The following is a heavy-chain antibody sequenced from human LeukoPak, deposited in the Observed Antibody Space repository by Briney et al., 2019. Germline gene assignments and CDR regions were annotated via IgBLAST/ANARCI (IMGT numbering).Heavy chain of an antibody. V-gene: IGHV5-51*01. D-gene: IGHD2-2*01. CDR2: IYPGDSDT. Sequence: GESLKISRKGSGYSFTSHWIGWVRQMPGKGLEYMGIIYPGDSDTRYSPSFQGQVTISADKSISTAYLQWSSLRASDTAMYYCARKGYCSSTSCYTDDAFGIWGQGTMVTVSS. CDR3: ARKGYCSSTSCYTDDAFGI. CDR1: GYSFTSHW. J-gene: IGHJ3*02.